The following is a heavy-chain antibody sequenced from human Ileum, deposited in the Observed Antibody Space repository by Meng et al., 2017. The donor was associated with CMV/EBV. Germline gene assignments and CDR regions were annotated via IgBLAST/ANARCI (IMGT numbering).Heavy chain of an antibody. CDR3: AKPTSGWYSFDY. V-gene: IGHV3-23*01. CDR1: GFTFRSYA. J-gene: IGHJ4*02. CDR2: ISGSSSTT. Sequence: GESLKISCVASGFTFRSYAMSWVRQAPGKGLEWVSSISGSSSTTYYADSVEGRFTISRDNSKNTLFLQMNSLRAEDTAMYYCAKPTSGWYSFDYWGRGTRVTVSS. D-gene: IGHD6-19*01.